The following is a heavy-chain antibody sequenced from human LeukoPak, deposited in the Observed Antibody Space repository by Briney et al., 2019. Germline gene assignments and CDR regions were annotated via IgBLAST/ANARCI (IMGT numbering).Heavy chain of an antibody. J-gene: IGHJ4*02. Sequence: GGSLRLSCAASGFTFSSHGMTWVRQAPGKGPEWVSTISGTGDITYYVDSVKGRFIISRDNSKNTLSLQMNSLRAEDTAIYYCAKDKYHDSSGTFDYWGQGTLVTVSS. CDR1: GFTFSSHG. CDR2: ISGTGDIT. CDR3: AKDKYHDSSGTFDY. D-gene: IGHD3-22*01. V-gene: IGHV3-23*01.